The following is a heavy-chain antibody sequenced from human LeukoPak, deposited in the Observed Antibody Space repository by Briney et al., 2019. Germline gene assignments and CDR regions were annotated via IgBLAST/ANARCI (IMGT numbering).Heavy chain of an antibody. Sequence: SETLSLTCTVSGGSISSYYWSWIRQPPGKGLERIGYIYYSGSTNYNPSLKSRVTISVDTSKNQFSLKLSSVTAADTAVYYCARVHYYGSGSYSSFDYWGQGTLVTVSS. J-gene: IGHJ4*02. V-gene: IGHV4-59*01. CDR1: GGSISSYY. CDR3: ARVHYYGSGSYSSFDY. D-gene: IGHD3-10*01. CDR2: IYYSGST.